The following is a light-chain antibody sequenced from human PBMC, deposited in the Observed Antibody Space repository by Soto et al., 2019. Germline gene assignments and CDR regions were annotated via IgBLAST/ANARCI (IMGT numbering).Light chain of an antibody. CDR1: QSISSY. CDR3: QQGYSTPGT. Sequence: DIQMTQSPSSLSASVGDRVTITCRASQSISSYLHWYQQKPGKAPKLLIYAASHLQSGVPSMFSASGSGTDFTLTLNSLQPEDFATYYCQQGYSTPGTFGQGTKVEIK. J-gene: IGKJ1*01. CDR2: AAS. V-gene: IGKV1-39*01.